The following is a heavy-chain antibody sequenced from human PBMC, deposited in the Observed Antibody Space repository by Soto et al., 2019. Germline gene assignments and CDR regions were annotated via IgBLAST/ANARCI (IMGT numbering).Heavy chain of an antibody. V-gene: IGHV1-8*01. Sequence: QVQLVQSGAEVKTPGASVKVSCKASGYTFTSYDMNWVRQAPGQGLEWMGWMNPNSGNTGYAQKFQGKLHMTRDTANSIAPIEMSRPRNEYTAVYYCARSDRYNFNWLDSWGQGTLVTVSA. CDR2: MNPNSGNT. J-gene: IGHJ5*01. CDR1: GYTFTSYD. CDR3: ARSDRYNFNWLDS. D-gene: IGHD2-21*01.